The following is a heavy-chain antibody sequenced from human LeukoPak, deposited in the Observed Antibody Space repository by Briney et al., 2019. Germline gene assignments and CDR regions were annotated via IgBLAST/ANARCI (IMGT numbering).Heavy chain of an antibody. D-gene: IGHD3-22*01. CDR1: GFTVSSNY. CDR2: IYTGGST. Sequence: GGSLRLSCAASGFTVSSNYMSWVRQAPGKGLEWVSVIYTGGSTDYADSVKGRFTISRDNSKNTLYLQMNSLRADDTAVYYCATAVKGRAFDIRGQGTMVTVSS. J-gene: IGHJ3*02. V-gene: IGHV3-53*01. CDR3: ATAVKGRAFDI.